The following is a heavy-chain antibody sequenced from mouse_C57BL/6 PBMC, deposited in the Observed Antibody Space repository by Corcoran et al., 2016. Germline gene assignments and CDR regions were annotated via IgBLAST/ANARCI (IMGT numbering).Heavy chain of an antibody. CDR2: INPNNGGT. V-gene: IGHV1-18*01. D-gene: IGHD1-1*01. CDR3: ARPNYYGSSPYFDY. CDR1: GYTFTDYN. J-gene: IGHJ2*01. Sequence: EVQLQQSGPELVKPGASVKIPCKASGYTFTDYNMDWVKQSHGKSLEWIGDINPNNGGTIYNQKFKGKATLTVDKSSSTAYMELRSLTSEDTAVYYCARPNYYGSSPYFDYWGQGTTLTVSS.